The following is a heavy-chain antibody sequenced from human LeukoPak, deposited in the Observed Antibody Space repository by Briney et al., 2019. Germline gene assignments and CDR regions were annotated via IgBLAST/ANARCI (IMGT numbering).Heavy chain of an antibody. D-gene: IGHD2-8*01. J-gene: IGHJ4*02. Sequence: GGSLRLSCAASGFTFSDYYMSWTRQAPGKGLEWVSYISSSGSTIYYADSVKGRFTISRDNAKNSLYLQRNSLRAEDTAVYYCARDPLSGCSGYWGQGTLVTVSS. CDR3: ARDPLSGCSGY. CDR2: ISSSGSTI. V-gene: IGHV3-11*04. CDR1: GFTFSDYY.